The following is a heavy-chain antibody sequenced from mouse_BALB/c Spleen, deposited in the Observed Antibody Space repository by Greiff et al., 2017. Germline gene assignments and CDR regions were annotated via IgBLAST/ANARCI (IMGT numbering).Heavy chain of an antibody. D-gene: IGHD2-4*01. J-gene: IGHJ3*01. CDR3: ARKGSYDYDGAWFAY. CDR2: ISYSGST. CDR1: GYSITSDYA. V-gene: IGHV3-2*02. Sequence: EVKLQESGPGLVKPSQSLSLTCTVTGYSITSDYAWNWIRQFPGNKLEWMGYISYSGSTSYNPSLKSRISITRDTSKNQFFLQLNSVTTEDTATYYCARKGSYDYDGAWFAYWGQGTLVTVSA.